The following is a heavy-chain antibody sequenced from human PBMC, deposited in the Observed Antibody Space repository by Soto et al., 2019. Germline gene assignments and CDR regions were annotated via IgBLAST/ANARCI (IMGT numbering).Heavy chain of an antibody. CDR1: GGSISSGDYY. CDR3: ARDSRGIARTPTTIDH. CDR2: IFYSGRA. Sequence: SDTLSLTCTVSGGSISSGDYYWSWIRQPPGKGLEWIGYIFYSGRAYYNPSLKSRVTISVDTSKNQFSLKLSSVTAADTAVYYCARDSRGIARTPTTIDHWGQGTLVTVSS. V-gene: IGHV4-30-4*01. D-gene: IGHD6-13*01. J-gene: IGHJ4*02.